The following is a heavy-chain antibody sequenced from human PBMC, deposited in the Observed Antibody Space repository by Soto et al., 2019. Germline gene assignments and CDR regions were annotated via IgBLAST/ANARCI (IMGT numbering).Heavy chain of an antibody. CDR1: GGTFSSST. J-gene: IGHJ4*02. V-gene: IGHV1-69*02. CDR2: ILHILGIA. Sequence: QVQLVQSGAEVKKHGSSVKVSCKASGGTFSSSTISWVRQAPGQGLEWMGRILHILGIANYAQKFQGRVTSTADKSTSTAYMEPSSRRSADRAVSYSARGYSSGWYGFDYWGQGTLVTFSS. CDR3: ARGYSSGWYGFDY. D-gene: IGHD6-19*01.